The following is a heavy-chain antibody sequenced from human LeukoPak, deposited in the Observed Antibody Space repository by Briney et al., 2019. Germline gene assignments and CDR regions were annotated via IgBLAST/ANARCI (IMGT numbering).Heavy chain of an antibody. V-gene: IGHV4-39*07. CDR3: AREADYGSGSYVDY. J-gene: IGHJ4*02. CDR1: GGSISSGSYY. Sequence: PSETLSLTCTVSGGSISSGSYYWSWIRQPAGKGLEWIGSIYYSGSTYYNPSLKSRVTISVDTSKNQFSLKLSSVTAADTAVYYCAREADYGSGSYVDYWGQGTLVTVSS. D-gene: IGHD3-10*01. CDR2: IYYSGST.